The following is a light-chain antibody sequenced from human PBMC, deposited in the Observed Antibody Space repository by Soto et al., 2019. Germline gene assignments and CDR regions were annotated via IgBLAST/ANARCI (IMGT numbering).Light chain of an antibody. Sequence: QLVLTQSPSASASLGASVKLTCTLSSGHSSYAIAWHQQQPEKGPPYLMKLNSDGSHSKGDRIPDRFSGSSSGAERYLTISSLQSEDEADYYCQTWGTGILVFGTGTKVTVL. CDR1: SGHSSYA. CDR2: LNSDGSH. V-gene: IGLV4-69*01. J-gene: IGLJ1*01. CDR3: QTWGTGILV.